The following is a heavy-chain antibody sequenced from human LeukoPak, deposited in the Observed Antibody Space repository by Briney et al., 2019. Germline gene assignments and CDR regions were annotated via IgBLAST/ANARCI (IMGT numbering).Heavy chain of an antibody. D-gene: IGHD3-10*01. CDR3: ARHGPADSRSYPLDY. Sequence: SETLSLTCTVSGGSISSYYWSWIRQPPGKGLEWIGYIYNSVTTNYNPSLKSRLTISVDTSENQISLKLSSVTAADTAVYYCARHGPADSRSYPLDYWGQGTLVTVSS. CDR1: GGSISSYY. V-gene: IGHV4-59*08. J-gene: IGHJ4*02. CDR2: IYNSVTT.